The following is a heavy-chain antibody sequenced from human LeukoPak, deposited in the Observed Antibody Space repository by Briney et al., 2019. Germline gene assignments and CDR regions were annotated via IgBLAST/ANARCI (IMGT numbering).Heavy chain of an antibody. J-gene: IGHJ4*02. CDR1: GGSISSSSYY. Sequence: KTSETLSLTCTVSGGSISSSSYYWGWIRQPPGKGLEWIGSIYYSGSTYYNPSLKSRVTISVDTSKNQFSLKLSSVTAADTAVYYCARGSRGYSYGYDFDYWGQGTLVTVSS. D-gene: IGHD5-18*01. CDR2: IYYSGST. CDR3: ARGSRGYSYGYDFDY. V-gene: IGHV4-39*07.